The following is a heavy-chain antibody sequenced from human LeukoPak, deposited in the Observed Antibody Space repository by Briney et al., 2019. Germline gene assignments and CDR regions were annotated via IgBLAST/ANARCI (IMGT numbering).Heavy chain of an antibody. CDR1: GYSISSGYY. J-gene: IGHJ4*02. Sequence: SETLSLTCTVSGYSISSGYYWGWIRQPPGKGLEWIGSIYHSGSTYYNPSLKSRVTISVDTSKNQFSLKLSSVTAADTAVYYCARGAVAGNDYWGQGTLVTVSS. D-gene: IGHD6-19*01. V-gene: IGHV4-38-2*02. CDR3: ARGAVAGNDY. CDR2: IYHSGST.